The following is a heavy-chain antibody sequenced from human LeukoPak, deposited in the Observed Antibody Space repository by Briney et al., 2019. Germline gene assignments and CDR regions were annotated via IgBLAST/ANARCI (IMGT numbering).Heavy chain of an antibody. V-gene: IGHV3-30*02. CDR3: AKWGSSGPKGSAFDI. CDR2: IRYDGSNK. CDR1: GFTFSSYG. D-gene: IGHD3-22*01. Sequence: GGSLRLSCAASGFTFSSYGMHWVRQAPGKGLEWVAFIRYDGSNKYYADSVKGRFTISRDNSKNTLYLQMNSLRAEDTAVYYCAKWGSSGPKGSAFDIWGQGTMVTVSS. J-gene: IGHJ3*02.